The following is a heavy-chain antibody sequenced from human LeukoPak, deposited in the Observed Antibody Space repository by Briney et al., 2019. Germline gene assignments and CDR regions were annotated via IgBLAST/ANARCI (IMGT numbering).Heavy chain of an antibody. CDR2: IYSGGST. Sequence: GGSLRLSCAASGFTVSSNYMSWVRQAPGKGLEWVSVIYSGGSTYYADSVKGRFTTSRDNSKNTLYLQMNSLRAEDTAVYYCAREVREDYYMDVWGKGTTVTVSS. CDR1: GFTVSSNY. V-gene: IGHV3-53*01. CDR3: AREVREDYYMDV. J-gene: IGHJ6*03. D-gene: IGHD3-10*01.